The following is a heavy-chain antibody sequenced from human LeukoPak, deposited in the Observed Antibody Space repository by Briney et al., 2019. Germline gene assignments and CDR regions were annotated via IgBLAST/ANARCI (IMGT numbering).Heavy chain of an antibody. J-gene: IGHJ5*02. CDR3: ARDVWGDNWFDR. CDR1: GFTLSSYW. V-gene: IGHV3-7*01. CDR2: IKQDGSEK. Sequence: GGSLRLSCAASGFTLSSYWMSWVRPAPGEGLEWVANIKQDGSEKYYVDSAKGRFTISRDNAKNSLYIQMNSLRAEDTAVYYCARDVWGDNWFDRWGQGTLVTVSS. D-gene: IGHD2-8*01.